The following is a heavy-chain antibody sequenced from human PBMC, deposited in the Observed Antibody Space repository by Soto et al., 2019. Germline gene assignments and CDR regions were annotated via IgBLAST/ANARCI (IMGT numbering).Heavy chain of an antibody. D-gene: IGHD3-10*01. J-gene: IGHJ5*02. Sequence: EVQLVESGGGLVQPGGSLRLSCAASGFTFSSYWMHWVRQAPGKGLVWVSRISIDGRSTIYADSVKGRFTISRDNAKNTLYLQMNRLRAEDTAVYYCARDYMLRGRDSNWFDPWGHGTLVTVSS. CDR2: ISIDGRST. V-gene: IGHV3-74*01. CDR3: ARDYMLRGRDSNWFDP. CDR1: GFTFSSYW.